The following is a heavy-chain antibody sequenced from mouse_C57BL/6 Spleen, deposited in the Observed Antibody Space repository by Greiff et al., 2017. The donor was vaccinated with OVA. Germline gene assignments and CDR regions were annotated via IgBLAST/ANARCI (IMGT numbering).Heavy chain of an antibody. CDR3: ARNDYLYYAMDY. CDR1: GYSITSGYY. J-gene: IGHJ4*01. Sequence: ESGPGLVKPSQSLSLTCSVTGYSITSGYYWNWIRQFPGNKLEWMGYISYDGSNNYNPSLKNRISITRDTSKNQFFLKLNSVTTEDTATYYCARNDYLYYAMDYWGQGTSVTVSS. D-gene: IGHD2-4*01. CDR2: ISYDGSN. V-gene: IGHV3-6*01.